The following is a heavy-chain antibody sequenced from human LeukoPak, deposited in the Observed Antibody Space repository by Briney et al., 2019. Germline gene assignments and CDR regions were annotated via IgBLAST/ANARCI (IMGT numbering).Heavy chain of an antibody. D-gene: IGHD6-13*01. CDR2: INPSGGST. J-gene: IGHJ6*02. CDR1: GYTFTSYY. CDR3: ARTPSPAAAPAQNYYYGMDV. Sequence: ASVKVSCKASGYTFTSYYMHRVRQAPGQGLEWMGIINPSGGSTSYAQKFQGRVTMTRDTSTSTVYMELSSLRSEDTAVYYCARTPSPAAAPAQNYYYGMDVWGQGTTVTVSS. V-gene: IGHV1-46*01.